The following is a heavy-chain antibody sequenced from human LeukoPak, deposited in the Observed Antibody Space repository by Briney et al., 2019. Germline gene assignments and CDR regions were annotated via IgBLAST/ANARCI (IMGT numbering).Heavy chain of an antibody. CDR2: IYYSGST. Sequence: SETLSLTCTVSGGSLSSSSYYWGWLRQPPGTGLEWIGSIYYSGSTYYNPSVRSRVTISVDTSKNQFSLKLSSVTAADTAVYYCAIPRLYSYGYQFDYWGQGTLVTVSS. CDR1: GGSLSSSSYY. J-gene: IGHJ4*02. CDR3: AIPRLYSYGYQFDY. V-gene: IGHV4-39*01. D-gene: IGHD5-18*01.